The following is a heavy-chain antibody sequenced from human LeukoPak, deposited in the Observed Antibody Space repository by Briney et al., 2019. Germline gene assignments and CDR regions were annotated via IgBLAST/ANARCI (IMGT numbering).Heavy chain of an antibody. CDR2: IYYSGST. J-gene: IGHJ4*02. Sequence: SETLSLTCAVSGGSIRSYYWSWIRQPPGKGLEWIGYIYYSGSTNYNPSLKSRVSISVDTSKNQFSLKLTSVTAADTAVYYCARRGYSSGFYYFDYWGQGTLVTVSS. D-gene: IGHD6-19*01. CDR1: GGSIRSYY. V-gene: IGHV4-59*08. CDR3: ARRGYSSGFYYFDY.